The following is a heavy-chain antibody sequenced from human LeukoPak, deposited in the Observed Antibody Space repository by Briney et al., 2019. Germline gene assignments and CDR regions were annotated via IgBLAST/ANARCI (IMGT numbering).Heavy chain of an antibody. Sequence: ASVNLSCKASGGTFSSYAISWVRQAPGQGLECMGGIIPIFGTANYAQKFQSRVTITADKSTSTAYMELSSLRSEDTAVYYCARNTYGYKFSMDVWGKGTSVTVSS. CDR2: IIPIFGTA. V-gene: IGHV1-69*06. CDR3: ARNTYGYKFSMDV. D-gene: IGHD5-24*01. J-gene: IGHJ6*03. CDR1: GGTFSSYA.